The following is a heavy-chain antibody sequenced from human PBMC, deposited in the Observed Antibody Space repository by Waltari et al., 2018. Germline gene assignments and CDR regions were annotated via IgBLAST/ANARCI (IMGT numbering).Heavy chain of an antibody. CDR2: IYSGGST. CDR3: ARDSAEYFQH. J-gene: IGHJ1*01. V-gene: IGHV3-53*01. Sequence: EVQRVESGGGLIQPGGSLRLSCAASGFTVSSNYMSWVRQAPVKGLGWVSVIYSGGSTYYADSVKGRVTISRDNSKNTLYLQMNSRRAEDTAVYYCARDSAEYFQHWGQGTLVTVSS. CDR1: GFTVSSNY.